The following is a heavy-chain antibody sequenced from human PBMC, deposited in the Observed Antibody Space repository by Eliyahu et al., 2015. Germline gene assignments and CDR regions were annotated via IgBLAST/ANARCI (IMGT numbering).Heavy chain of an antibody. V-gene: IGHV4-4*02. J-gene: IGHJ3*02. Sequence: QVQLQESGPGLVKPSGTLSLTCAVSGGSISSSNWWGWVRQPPGKGLEWIGEIYHSGSTNYNPSLKSRVTISLDKSKNQFSLKLSSVTAADTAVYFCARNRTGIGAFDIWGQGTMVTVSS. CDR3: ARNRTGIGAFDI. CDR2: IYHSGST. D-gene: IGHD6-13*01. CDR1: GGSISSSNW.